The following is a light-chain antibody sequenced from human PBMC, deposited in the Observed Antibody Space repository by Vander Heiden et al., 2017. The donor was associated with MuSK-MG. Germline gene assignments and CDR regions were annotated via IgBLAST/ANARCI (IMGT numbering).Light chain of an antibody. J-gene: IGKJ2*01. CDR3: LQSFITRRT. Sequence: DIQMTQSPSSLSASIGDRVTITCRASQNLGSYVNWYQQKPGKAPNLLIYAASRLQSGVPSRFSGSGSGTDFTLTISILQPEDFATYYCLQSFITRRTFGQGTKLQIK. V-gene: IGKV1-39*01. CDR2: AAS. CDR1: QNLGSY.